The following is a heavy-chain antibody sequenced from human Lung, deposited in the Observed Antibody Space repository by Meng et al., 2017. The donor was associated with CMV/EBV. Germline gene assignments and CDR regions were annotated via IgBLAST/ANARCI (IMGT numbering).Heavy chain of an antibody. V-gene: IGHV3-7*01. Sequence: GESLKISCEASGFNFGNFRMNWVRQAPGKGLEWVANIKGDGTEEYYVDSVKGRFTISRDNAKNSLYLQMNSLRVEDTALYYCRTGHYVRAWGHGTLVTVSS. D-gene: IGHD3-10*02. CDR2: IKGDGTEE. J-gene: IGHJ5*01. CDR3: RTGHYVRA. CDR1: GFNFGNFR.